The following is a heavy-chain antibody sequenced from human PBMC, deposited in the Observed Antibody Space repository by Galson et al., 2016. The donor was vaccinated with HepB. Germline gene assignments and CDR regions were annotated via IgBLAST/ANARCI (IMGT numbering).Heavy chain of an antibody. J-gene: IGHJ4*02. CDR3: ASEDYSFRY. V-gene: IGHV4-4*02. Sequence: ETLSLTCTVSGASIVSAHWCSWVRQPPGKGLEWIGEIDHSETTHYNPSLESRVSISVDNSKHQFSLKLSSVTAADTAVYYCASEDYSFRYWGQGTLVTVSS. CDR1: GASIVSAHW. CDR2: IDHSETT. D-gene: IGHD3-10*01.